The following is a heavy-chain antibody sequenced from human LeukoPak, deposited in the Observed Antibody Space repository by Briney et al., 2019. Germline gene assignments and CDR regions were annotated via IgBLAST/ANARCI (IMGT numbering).Heavy chain of an antibody. CDR1: GFTFSGYW. CDR3: AKDSVSSPTAIDY. D-gene: IGHD2-21*02. V-gene: IGHV3-74*01. Sequence: PGGSLRLSCAASGFTFSGYWIHWVRQAPVKGLEWVSRVNSDGSRTDYADSVNGRFTISRDNSKSTLYLQMDSPRAEDSALYYCAKDSVSSPTAIDYWGQGTLVTVSS. CDR2: VNSDGSRT. J-gene: IGHJ4*02.